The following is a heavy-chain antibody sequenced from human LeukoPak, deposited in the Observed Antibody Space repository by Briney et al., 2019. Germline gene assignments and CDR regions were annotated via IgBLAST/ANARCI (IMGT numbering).Heavy chain of an antibody. V-gene: IGHV4-4*07. Sequence: SETLSLTCTVSGGSISSYYWSWIRQPAGKGLEWIGRIYTSGSTNYNPSLKSRVTMSVDTSKNQFSLKLSSVTAADTAVYYCARGSYDFWSGYYKYYFDYWGQGTLVTVSS. D-gene: IGHD3-3*01. CDR2: IYTSGST. CDR1: GGSISSYY. J-gene: IGHJ4*02. CDR3: ARGSYDFWSGYYKYYFDY.